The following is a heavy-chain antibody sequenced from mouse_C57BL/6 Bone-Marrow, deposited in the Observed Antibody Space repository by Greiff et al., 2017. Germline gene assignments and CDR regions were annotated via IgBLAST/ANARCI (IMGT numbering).Heavy chain of an antibody. CDR3: ARFGDSSGPLFAY. CDR1: GYTFTSYW. Sequence: QVQLQQPGAELVMPGASVKLSCKASGYTFTSYWMHWVKQRPGQGLEWIGEIDPSDSYTTYNQKFKGKSTLTVDKSSSTAYMQLSSLTSEDSAVYYCARFGDSSGPLFAYWGQGTLVTVSA. CDR2: IDPSDSYT. D-gene: IGHD3-2*02. V-gene: IGHV1-69*01. J-gene: IGHJ3*01.